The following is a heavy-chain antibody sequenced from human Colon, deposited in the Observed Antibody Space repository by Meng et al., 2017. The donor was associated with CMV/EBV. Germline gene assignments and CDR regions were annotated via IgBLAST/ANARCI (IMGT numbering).Heavy chain of an antibody. Sequence: GESLKISCAASGFTFSDYYMSWIRQAPGKGLEWVSYIISSGSTIYYADSVKGRYTITRDNAKNSLYLQVHSLRAEYTAVYYCACSSTSSYDYWGQGTLVTVSS. V-gene: IGHV3-11*04. CDR2: IISSGSTI. CDR3: ACSSTSSYDY. D-gene: IGHD2-2*01. J-gene: IGHJ4*02. CDR1: GFTFSDYY.